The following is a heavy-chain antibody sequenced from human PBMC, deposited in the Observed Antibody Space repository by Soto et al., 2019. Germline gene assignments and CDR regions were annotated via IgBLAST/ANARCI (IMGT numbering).Heavy chain of an antibody. V-gene: IGHV4-31*03. Sequence: SETLSLTCSVSGAALNSGNYYWSWIRQVPGKGLEWIGHIYVTGAVDYNPSLRDRITISQDTSERQFSLNLRLVTAADTAVYHCARYCSSVTCHGFDPWGQGTLVTVSS. CDR1: GAALNSGNYY. D-gene: IGHD2-2*01. CDR2: IYVTGAV. J-gene: IGHJ5*02. CDR3: ARYCSSVTCHGFDP.